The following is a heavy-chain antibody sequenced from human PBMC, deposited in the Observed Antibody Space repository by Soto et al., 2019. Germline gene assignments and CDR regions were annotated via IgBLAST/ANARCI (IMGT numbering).Heavy chain of an antibody. V-gene: IGHV3-21*01. Sequence: PGGSLRLSCAASGFTFSSYSMSWVRQAPGKGLEWVSSIIISSSSIYYADSLKGRFTISRDNAKNSLYLHMNSLTAEDTAVYYCARWYDTSGYLTAFDSWGQGA. D-gene: IGHD3-22*01. CDR2: IIISSSSI. CDR3: ARWYDTSGYLTAFDS. J-gene: IGHJ4*02. CDR1: GFTFSSYS.